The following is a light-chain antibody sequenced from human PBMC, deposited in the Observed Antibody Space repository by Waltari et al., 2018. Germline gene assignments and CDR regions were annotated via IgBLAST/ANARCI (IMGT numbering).Light chain of an antibody. V-gene: IGKV3-15*01. CDR1: HGISSD. J-gene: IGKJ1*01. CDR3: QQSKIWPA. CDR2: GAS. Sequence: EIVMTQSPATLSVFLGERATLSCRASHGISSDLAWYQQRPRQAPRLLIFGASTRATGVPARFSGSGSGTEFTLTLSSLQSEDFGVDCCQQSKIWPAFGQGTKVEIK.